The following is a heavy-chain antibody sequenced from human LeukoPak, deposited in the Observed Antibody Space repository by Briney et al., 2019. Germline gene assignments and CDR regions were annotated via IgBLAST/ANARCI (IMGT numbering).Heavy chain of an antibody. Sequence: GGSLRLSCAASGFTFSRYWMTWVRQAPGKGLEWVANIKQDGSEKYYVDSVKGRFTISRDNAKNSLYLQMNSLRAEDTAVYYCARDYRGYRAPYYFDYWGQGTLVTVSS. CDR1: GFTFSRYW. J-gene: IGHJ4*02. CDR2: IKQDGSEK. V-gene: IGHV3-7*01. CDR3: ARDYRGYRAPYYFDY. D-gene: IGHD2-15*01.